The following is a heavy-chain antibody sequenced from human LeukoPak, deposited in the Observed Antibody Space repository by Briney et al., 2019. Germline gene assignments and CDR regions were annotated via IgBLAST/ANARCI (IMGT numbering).Heavy chain of an antibody. D-gene: IGHD1-26*01. V-gene: IGHV3-23*01. Sequence: GGSLRLSCGASGLTFSSYAMSWVRQAPGKGLEWVSAISGSGDSTYYAESVKGRFTISRDSSKNTLYLQMNRLRAEDMALHYCAKELPGVDAFDIWGQGTMVTASS. CDR3: AKELPGVDAFDI. J-gene: IGHJ3*02. CDR1: GLTFSSYA. CDR2: ISGSGDST.